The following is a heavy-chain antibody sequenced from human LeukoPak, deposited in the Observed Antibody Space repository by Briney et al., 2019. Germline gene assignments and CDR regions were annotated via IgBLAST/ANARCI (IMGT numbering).Heavy chain of an antibody. Sequence: GGSLRLSCAASGFTFSSYDMNWVRQAPGKGLEWVSYISPSSTRIDYAASVRGRFTISRDNAKRSLFLQVNSLRAEDTAVYYCARKYGDYGYYYGMDVWGQGTTVTVSS. D-gene: IGHD4-17*01. V-gene: IGHV3-48*04. CDR3: ARKYGDYGYYYGMDV. CDR1: GFTFSSYD. J-gene: IGHJ6*02. CDR2: ISPSSTRI.